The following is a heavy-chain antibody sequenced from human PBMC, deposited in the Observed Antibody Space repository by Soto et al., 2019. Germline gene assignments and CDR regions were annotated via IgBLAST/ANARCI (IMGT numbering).Heavy chain of an antibody. J-gene: IGHJ3*01. CDR2: TYYRSKWYS. Sequence: SQTLSFTCVISGDSVSSNSAAWNWIRQSPSRGLEWLGRTYYRSKWYSDYAVSVKSRVVINPDTSKNKFSLQLNSVTPADTAVYYCARALMNPHRAFDLWGQGTMVTVSS. CDR3: ARALMNPHRAFDL. D-gene: IGHD3-9*01. V-gene: IGHV6-1*01. CDR1: GDSVSSNSAA.